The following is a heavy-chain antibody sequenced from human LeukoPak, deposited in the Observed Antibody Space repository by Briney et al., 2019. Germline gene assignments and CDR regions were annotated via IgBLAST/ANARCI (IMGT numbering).Heavy chain of an antibody. CDR2: IYSGGST. J-gene: IGHJ4*02. V-gene: IGHV3-53*01. Sequence: PGGSLRLSSAASGFTVSSNYMSWVRQAPGKGLEWVSVIYSGGSTYYADSVKGRFTISRDNSKNTLYLQMNSLRAEDTAVYYCARGLGTSSWYEYWGQGTLVTVSS. CDR3: ARGLGTSSWYEY. D-gene: IGHD6-13*01. CDR1: GFTVSSNY.